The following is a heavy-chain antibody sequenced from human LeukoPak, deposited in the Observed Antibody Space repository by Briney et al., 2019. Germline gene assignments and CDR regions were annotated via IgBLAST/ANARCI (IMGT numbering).Heavy chain of an antibody. V-gene: IGHV4-30-2*01. J-gene: IGHJ6*02. CDR1: DDSISSDGYS. CDR3: ARETRYCSGGSCYSGMDV. D-gene: IGHD2-15*01. CDR2: IYHSGST. Sequence: PSETLSLTCAVSDDSISSDGYSWSWIRLPPGKGLGWIGYIYHSGSTYYTPSLESRVTISVDRSKNQFSLKLSSVTAADTAVYYCARETRYCSGGSCYSGMDVWGQGTTVTVSS.